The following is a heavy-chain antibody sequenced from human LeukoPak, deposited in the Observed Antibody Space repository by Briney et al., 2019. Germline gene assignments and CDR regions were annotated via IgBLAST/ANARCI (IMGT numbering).Heavy chain of an antibody. V-gene: IGHV3-23*01. CDR3: AKGHSPFDY. D-gene: IGHD2-21*01. J-gene: IGHJ4*02. CDR2: LSGSGGST. CDR1: GFTFSSYA. Sequence: GGSLRLSCAASGFTFSSYAMSWVRQTSGKGLEWVSTLSGSGGSTYYADSVKGRFTISRDNSKNTLYLQMNSLRAEDTAVYYCAKGHSPFDYWGQGTLVTVSS.